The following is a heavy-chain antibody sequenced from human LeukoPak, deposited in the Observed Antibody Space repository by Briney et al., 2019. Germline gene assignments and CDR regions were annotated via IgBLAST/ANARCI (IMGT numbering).Heavy chain of an antibody. V-gene: IGHV1-69*05. CDR2: IIPIFGTA. J-gene: IGHJ4*02. CDR3: ARSDSSGYYYYFDY. Sequence: SVMVSCKASGGTFSSYAISWVRQAPGQGLEWMGRIIPIFGTANYAQKFQGRATITTDESTSTAYMELSSLRSEDTAVYYCARSDSSGYYYYFDYWGQGTLVTVSS. D-gene: IGHD3-22*01. CDR1: GGTFSSYA.